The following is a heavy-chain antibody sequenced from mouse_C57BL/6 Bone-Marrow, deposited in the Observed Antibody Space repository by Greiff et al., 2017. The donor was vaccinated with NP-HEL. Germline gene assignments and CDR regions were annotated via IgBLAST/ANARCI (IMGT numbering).Heavy chain of an antibody. V-gene: IGHV5-4*01. CDR1: GFTFSSYA. CDR3: AMVTRGFAY. CDR2: ISDGGSYT. J-gene: IGHJ3*01. Sequence: EVQRVESGGGLVKPGGSLKLSCAASGFTFSSYAMSWVRQTPEKRLEWVATISDGGSYTYYPDNVKGRFTISRDNAKNNLYLQMSHLKCEDTAMYYCAMVTRGFAYWGQGTLGTVSA. D-gene: IGHD2-2*01.